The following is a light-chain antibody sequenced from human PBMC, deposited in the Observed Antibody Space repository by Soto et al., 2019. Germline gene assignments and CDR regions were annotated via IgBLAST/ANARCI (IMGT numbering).Light chain of an antibody. J-gene: IGLJ2*01. CDR2: DVT. CDR3: SSYSSSILGVI. V-gene: IGLV2-14*03. CDR1: GSDVGGYLY. Sequence: QSALTQPASVSGSPGQSITISCTGTGSDVGGYLYVCWYQQHPGKAPELIIYDVTNRPSGISDRFSGSKSGSTASLTISGLQAEDEADYYCSSYSSSILGVIFGGGTNLTVL.